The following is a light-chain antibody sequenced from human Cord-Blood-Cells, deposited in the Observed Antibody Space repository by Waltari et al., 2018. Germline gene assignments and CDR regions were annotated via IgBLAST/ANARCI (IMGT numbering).Light chain of an antibody. J-gene: IGLJ3*02. CDR2: EVS. V-gene: IGLV2-14*01. CDR1: SRDVGGCYY. CDR3: SSYTSSSTWV. Sequence: QSALTQPASVTGSPAQSIIISLNGTSRDVGGCYYGSWYQQHPGKAPKRMIYEVSNLASGVCNLFSGAKAGNTASLTISGLQAEDEADYYCSSYTSSSTWVFGGGTKLTVL.